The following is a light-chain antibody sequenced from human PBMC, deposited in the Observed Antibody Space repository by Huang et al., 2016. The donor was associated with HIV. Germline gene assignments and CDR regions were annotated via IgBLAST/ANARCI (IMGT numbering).Light chain of an antibody. V-gene: IGKV1-5*03. CDR1: QTFNNW. Sequence: DIQMTQSPSTRSASVGDRVTITCRASQTFNNWLAWYQQKPGKAPKLLIYKASSLESGVPSRFIGSGSGTEFTLTSSSLQPDDFATYYCQHFDTYPWTFGQGTKVEIK. J-gene: IGKJ1*01. CDR2: KAS. CDR3: QHFDTYPWT.